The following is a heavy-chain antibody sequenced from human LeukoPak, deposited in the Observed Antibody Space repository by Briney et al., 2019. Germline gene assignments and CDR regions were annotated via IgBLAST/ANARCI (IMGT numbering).Heavy chain of an antibody. Sequence: ASVKVSCKASGYTFTGYYMHWVRQAPGQGLEWMGWINPNSGGTNYAQKFQGRVTMTRDTSISTAYMELSRLRSDDTAVYYCARYCSSTSCYTGNDAFDIWGQGTMVTVST. CDR1: GYTFTGYY. CDR2: INPNSGGT. J-gene: IGHJ3*02. CDR3: ARYCSSTSCYTGNDAFDI. V-gene: IGHV1-2*02. D-gene: IGHD2-2*02.